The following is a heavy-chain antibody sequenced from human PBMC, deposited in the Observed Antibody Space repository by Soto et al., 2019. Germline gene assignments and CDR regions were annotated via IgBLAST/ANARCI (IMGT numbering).Heavy chain of an antibody. CDR1: GFTFSSYW. CDR3: ARGWDSSGSFDY. D-gene: IGHD3-22*01. V-gene: IGHV3-74*01. J-gene: IGHJ4*02. CDR2: INSDGSST. Sequence: EVQLVESGGGLVQPGGSLRLSCAASGFTFSSYWMHWVRQAPGKGLVWVSRINSDGSSTSYADSVKCRFTISRDNAKNTRYLQMNRLSAEDTAVYYCARGWDSSGSFDYWGQGTLVTVSS.